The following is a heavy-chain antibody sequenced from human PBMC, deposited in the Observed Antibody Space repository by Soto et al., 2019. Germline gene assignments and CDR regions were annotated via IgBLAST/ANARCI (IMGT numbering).Heavy chain of an antibody. J-gene: IGHJ4*02. CDR3: ARIQRISMIVVSKPYFDY. CDR1: GFSLSNPRMG. D-gene: IGHD3-22*01. CDR2: IFSNDEK. Sequence: SGPTLVNPTETLTLTCTVSGFSLSNPRMGVSWIRQPPGKALEWLAHIFSNDEKSYSTSLKSRLTISRDTSKSQVVLTMTNMDPVDTATYYCARIQRISMIVVSKPYFDYWGQGALVTVSS. V-gene: IGHV2-26*01.